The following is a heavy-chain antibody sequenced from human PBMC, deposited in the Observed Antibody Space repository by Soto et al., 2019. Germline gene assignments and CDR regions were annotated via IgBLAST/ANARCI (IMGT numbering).Heavy chain of an antibody. D-gene: IGHD7-27*01. CDR3: ARGRYCLTGRCFPNWFDS. CDR1: GDSISNLDYF. Sequence: TLSLTCSVSGDSISNLDYFWAWIRQPPGQALEYIGYIYKSATTYYNPSFESRVAISVDTSKSQFSLNVTSVTAADTAVYFCARGRYCLTGRCFPNWFDSWGQGALVTVS. V-gene: IGHV4-30-4*01. J-gene: IGHJ5*01. CDR2: IYKSATT.